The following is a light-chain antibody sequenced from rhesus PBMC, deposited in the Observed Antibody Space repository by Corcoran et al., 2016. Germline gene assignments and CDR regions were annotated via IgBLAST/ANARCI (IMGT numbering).Light chain of an antibody. CDR2: AVS. J-gene: IGKJ4*01. V-gene: IGKV1-44*03. CDR1: QNIYTN. CDR3: QHYYDDPPT. Sequence: DIQMTQSPSALSASVGDRVTISCRASQNIYTNLAWYQQKPGKAPKVLIYAVSSLQTGHPSRVSGSCSWTDFTLTISSLQPEDAATYSCQHYYDDPPTFGGGTKVEI.